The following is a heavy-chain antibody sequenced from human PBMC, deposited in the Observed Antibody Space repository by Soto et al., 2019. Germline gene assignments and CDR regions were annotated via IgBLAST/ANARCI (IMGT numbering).Heavy chain of an antibody. CDR2: NIAMSGTA. D-gene: IGHD6-13*01. CDR1: GCTFTDYV. V-gene: IGHV1-69*01. CDR3: AGEAGYNWFGR. Sequence: QVQLLQSGSEVKRPGSSVRVSCKAVGCTFTDYVISWVRQAPGQGLEWIGGNIAMSGTANNAQKFQDRVTITADEATSTAYTESSSLISEETAIYYCAGEAGYNWFGRWGQGTLVTVS. J-gene: IGHJ5*02.